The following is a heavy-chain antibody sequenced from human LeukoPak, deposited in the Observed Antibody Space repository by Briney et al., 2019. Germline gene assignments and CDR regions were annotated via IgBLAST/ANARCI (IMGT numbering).Heavy chain of an antibody. J-gene: IGHJ5*02. V-gene: IGHV4-4*02. CDR2: IHHSAGF. CDR1: GFTFSSYW. Sequence: PGGSLRLSCAASGFTFSSYWMSWVRQAPGKGLEWIGYIHHSAGFYYNPSLRSRVTMSVDKSRNQFSLRLTSVTAADTAVYYCARDGSVNENWFDPWGQGTLATVSS. CDR3: ARDGSVNENWFDP.